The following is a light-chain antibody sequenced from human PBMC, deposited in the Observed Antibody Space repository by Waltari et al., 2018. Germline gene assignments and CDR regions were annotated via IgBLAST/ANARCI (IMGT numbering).Light chain of an antibody. CDR2: KAS. V-gene: IGKV1-5*03. CDR3: QQYKSYAT. CDR1: QSISSW. J-gene: IGKJ1*01. Sequence: DIQMTQSPSSLSASVGDRVNITCRASQSISSWLAWYQQKPGKAPKLLIYKASSLESGVPSRFSGSESGTEFTLTISSLQPDDFATYYCQQYKSYATFGQGTKVEIK.